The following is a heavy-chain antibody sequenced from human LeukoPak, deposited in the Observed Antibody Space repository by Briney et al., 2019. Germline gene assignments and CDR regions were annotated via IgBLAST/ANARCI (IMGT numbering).Heavy chain of an antibody. CDR3: ARDQRESVGLRD. V-gene: IGHV1-69*13. CDR1: GGTFSSYA. D-gene: IGHD3-10*01. CDR2: IIPIFGTA. J-gene: IGHJ4*02. Sequence: GASVKVSCKASGGTFSSYAISWVRQAPGQGLEWMGGIIPIFGTANYAQKFQGRVTITADESTSTAYMELSSLRSEDTAVYCCARDQRESVGLRDWGQGTLVTVSS.